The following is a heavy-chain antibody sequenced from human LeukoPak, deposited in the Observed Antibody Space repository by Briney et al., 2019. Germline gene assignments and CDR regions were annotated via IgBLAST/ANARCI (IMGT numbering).Heavy chain of an antibody. CDR1: GGSFSGYY. J-gene: IGHJ4*02. CDR3: ATGYGLGSYWAPQPLDY. CDR2: INHSGST. V-gene: IGHV4-34*01. D-gene: IGHD3-10*01. Sequence: SETLSLTCAVYGGSFSGYYWSWIRQPPGKGLEWIGEINHSGSTNYNPSLKSRVTISVDTSKNLFSLKLSSVTAADTAVYYCATGYGLGSYWAPQPLDYWGQGTLVTVSS.